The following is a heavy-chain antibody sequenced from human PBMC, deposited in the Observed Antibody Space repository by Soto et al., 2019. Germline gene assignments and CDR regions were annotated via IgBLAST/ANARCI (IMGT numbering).Heavy chain of an antibody. V-gene: IGHV3-11*01. CDR1: GFTFSDYY. Sequence: PGGSLRLACAASGFTFSDYYMTWIRQAPGKGLQWVSYISSSGNSIYYADSVRGRCTVSRDNAKNSLYLQMNSLRAEYTAVYYCARERDWKYDYWGHGTLVTVSS. D-gene: IGHD1-1*01. CDR3: ARERDWKYDY. J-gene: IGHJ4*01. CDR2: ISSSGNSI.